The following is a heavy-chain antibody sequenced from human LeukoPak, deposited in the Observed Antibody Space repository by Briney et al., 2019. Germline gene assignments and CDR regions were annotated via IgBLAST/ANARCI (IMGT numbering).Heavy chain of an antibody. CDR3: ANLPGKGMPNVLDV. J-gene: IGHJ6*04. Sequence: PGGSLGLSCAASGFTFSSYEMNWVRQAPGKGLEWVSYISSSGSTIYYADSVKGRFTISRDNAKNSLYLQMNSLRADDSSIYYCANLPGKGMPNVLDVWGKGTTVTVSS. D-gene: IGHD2-8*01. CDR2: ISSSGSTI. CDR1: GFTFSSYE. V-gene: IGHV3-48*03.